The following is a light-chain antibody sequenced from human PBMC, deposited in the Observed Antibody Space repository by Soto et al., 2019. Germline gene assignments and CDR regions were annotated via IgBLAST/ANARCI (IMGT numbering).Light chain of an antibody. Sequence: DIVMTQTPLSLPVTPGEPASISCRSSQSILDSDDGNTYLSWYRQRPGQPPRLLIYRISNRISGVPDRFSGSGAGAYFTLRISRVEAEDVGVYYCFQGTQFPWTFGQGTKVDIK. CDR2: RIS. CDR1: QSILDSDDGNTY. V-gene: IGKV2-40*01. J-gene: IGKJ1*01. CDR3: FQGTQFPWT.